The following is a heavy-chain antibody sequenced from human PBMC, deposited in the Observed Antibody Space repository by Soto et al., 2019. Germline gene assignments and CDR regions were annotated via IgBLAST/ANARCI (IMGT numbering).Heavy chain of an antibody. D-gene: IGHD2-2*01. CDR3: AVVPAAILGYYYYYYMDV. Sequence: QVQLVQSGAEVKKPGSSVKVSCTASGGTFSSYTISWVRQAPGQGLEWMGRIIPILGIANYAQKFQGRVTITADKATSTAYMELSSLRSEDTAVYYCAVVPAAILGYYYYYYMDVWGKGTTVTVSS. CDR2: IIPILGIA. V-gene: IGHV1-69*02. CDR1: GGTFSSYT. J-gene: IGHJ6*03.